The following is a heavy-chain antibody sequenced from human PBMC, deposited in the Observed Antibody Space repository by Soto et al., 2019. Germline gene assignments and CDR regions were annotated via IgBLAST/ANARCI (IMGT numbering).Heavy chain of an antibody. D-gene: IGHD2-8*01. CDR3: AQVGVIRTTFRWFDL. CDR2: ITNSGNYI. V-gene: IGHV3-21*01. J-gene: IGHJ5*02. CDR1: GFAFQTYT. Sequence: EGQLVESGGGVVKPGGSLRLSCAASGFAFQTYTMEWLRQPPGKGLEWVSSITNSGNYIYYADSVKGRFTISRDNGRKSVYHQVNSLRVEGTAVYYCAQVGVIRTTFRWFDLWGQGTVVTVSS.